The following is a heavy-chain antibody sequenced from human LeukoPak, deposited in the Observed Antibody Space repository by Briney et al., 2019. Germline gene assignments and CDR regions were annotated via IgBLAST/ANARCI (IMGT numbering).Heavy chain of an antibody. CDR1: GYSFTSYW. V-gene: IGHV5-51*01. J-gene: IGHJ6*02. CDR3: ATLGHNSQDYGGNLGYYYGMDV. Sequence: GESLKISCKGSGYSFTSYWIGWVRQMPGKGLEWMGIIYPGDSDTRYSPSFQGQVTISADKSISTAYLQWSSLKASDTAMYYCATLGHNSQDYGGNLGYYYGMDVWGQGTTVTVSS. D-gene: IGHD4-23*01. CDR2: IYPGDSDT.